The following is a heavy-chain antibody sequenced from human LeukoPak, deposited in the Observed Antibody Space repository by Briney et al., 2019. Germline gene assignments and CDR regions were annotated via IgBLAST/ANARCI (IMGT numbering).Heavy chain of an antibody. V-gene: IGHV3-23*01. CDR1: GFTFSSYG. CDR2: ISGSGGST. Sequence: GGSLRLSCAASGFTFSSYGMYWVRQAPGKGLEWVSAISGSGGSTYYADSVKGRFTISRDNSKNTLYLQMNSLRAEDTAVYYCASVTYSSSLDYFDYWGQGTLVTVSS. J-gene: IGHJ4*02. D-gene: IGHD6-13*01. CDR3: ASVTYSSSLDYFDY.